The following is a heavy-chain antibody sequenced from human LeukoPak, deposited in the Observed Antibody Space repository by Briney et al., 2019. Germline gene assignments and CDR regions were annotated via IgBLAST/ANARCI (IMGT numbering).Heavy chain of an antibody. CDR3: ARLGVGATRDAFDI. CDR2: INWNGGST. J-gene: IGHJ3*02. Sequence: GGSLRLSCAVSGFIIDDYGMSWVRQAPGKGLEWVSGINWNGGSTGYADSVKGRFTISRDNAKNSLYLQMNSLRAEDTALYYCARLGVGATRDAFDIWGQGTMVTVSS. V-gene: IGHV3-20*04. D-gene: IGHD1-26*01. CDR1: GFIIDDYG.